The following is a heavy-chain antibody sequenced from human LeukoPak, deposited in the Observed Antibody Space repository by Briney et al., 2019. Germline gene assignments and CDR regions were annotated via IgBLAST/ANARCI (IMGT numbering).Heavy chain of an antibody. J-gene: IGHJ4*02. CDR3: ARDADYGDYVRPDAFDY. D-gene: IGHD4-17*01. CDR2: ISSSSSTI. V-gene: IGHV3-48*04. CDR1: GFTFSSYS. Sequence: PPGGSLRLSCAASGFTFSSYSMNWVRQAPGKGLEWVSYISSSSSTIYYADSVKGRFTISRDNAKNSLYLQMNSLRAEDTAVYYCARDADYGDYVRPDAFDYWGQGTLVTVSS.